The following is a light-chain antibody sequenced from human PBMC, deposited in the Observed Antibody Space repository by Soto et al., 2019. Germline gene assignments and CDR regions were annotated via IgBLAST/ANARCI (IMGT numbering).Light chain of an antibody. Sequence: DLVMTQSPLSLPVTPGEPASISCRSSQSLLYSNGNNYLDWYLQKPGQSPQLLIFLGSSRASGVPDRFSRIGSGTYFTLRISRVEAEDVGVYYCMQALQSPYTFGQGTKLEIK. CDR3: MQALQSPYT. J-gene: IGKJ2*01. CDR2: LGS. V-gene: IGKV2-28*01. CDR1: QSLLYSNGNNY.